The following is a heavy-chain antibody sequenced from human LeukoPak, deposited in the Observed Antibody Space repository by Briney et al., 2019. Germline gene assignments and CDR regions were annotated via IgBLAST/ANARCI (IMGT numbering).Heavy chain of an antibody. V-gene: IGHV3-21*01. Sequence: GGSLRLSCAASGFTFSSYSMNWVRQAPGKGLEWVSSISSSSSYIYYADSVKGRFTISRDNAKNSLYLQMNSLRAEDTAVYYCAAAPFLEWLFPYWGQGTLVTVSS. CDR3: AAAPFLEWLFPY. CDR1: GFTFSSYS. J-gene: IGHJ4*02. D-gene: IGHD3-3*02. CDR2: ISSSSSYI.